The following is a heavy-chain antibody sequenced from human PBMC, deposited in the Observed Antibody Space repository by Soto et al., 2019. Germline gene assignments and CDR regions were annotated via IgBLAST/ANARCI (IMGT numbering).Heavy chain of an antibody. V-gene: IGHV4-34*01. CDR3: GRRGLGFWSGYYDY. Sequence: PSETLSLTCAVYGGSFSGYYWSWIRQPPGKGLEWIGEINHSGSTNYNPSLKSRVTISVDTSKNQFSLKLSSVTAADTAVYYCGRRGLGFWSGYYDYWGQGTLVTVSS. J-gene: IGHJ4*02. D-gene: IGHD3-3*01. CDR2: INHSGST. CDR1: GGSFSGYY.